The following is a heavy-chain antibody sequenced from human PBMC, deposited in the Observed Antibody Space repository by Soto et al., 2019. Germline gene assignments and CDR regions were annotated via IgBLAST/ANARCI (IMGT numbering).Heavy chain of an antibody. J-gene: IGHJ1*01. CDR1: VFTVSTYG. Sequence: GGSLRLSCAVSVFTVSTYGMHWVRQAPGKGLEWVSYISSSSSTIYYADSVKGRFTISRDNAKNSLYLQMNSLRAEDTAVYYCARDLGSSWYPEYFQHWGQGTLVTVSS. CDR3: ARDLGSSWYPEYFQH. D-gene: IGHD6-13*01. V-gene: IGHV3-48*01. CDR2: ISSSSSTI.